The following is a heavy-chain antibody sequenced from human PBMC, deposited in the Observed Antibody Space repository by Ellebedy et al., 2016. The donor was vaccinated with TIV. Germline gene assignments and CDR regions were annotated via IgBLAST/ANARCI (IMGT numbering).Heavy chain of an antibody. CDR2: INAGNGNT. Sequence: ASVTVSCKASGYTFTSYAMHWVRQAPGQRLEWMGWINAGNGNTKYSQKFQGRVTITRDTSASKAYMELSSLRSEDTAVYYCARSRVPAAMRYNWFDPWGQGTLVTVSS. V-gene: IGHV1-3*01. CDR1: GYTFTSYA. CDR3: ARSRVPAAMRYNWFDP. D-gene: IGHD2-2*01. J-gene: IGHJ5*02.